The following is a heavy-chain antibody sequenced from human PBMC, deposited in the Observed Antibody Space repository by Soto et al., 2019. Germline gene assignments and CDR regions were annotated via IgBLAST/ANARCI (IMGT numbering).Heavy chain of an antibody. CDR1: GXXXXXXX. Sequence: QVQLVQSGAEVKKPGASVKVSCKASGXXXXXXXXXXXXXXXXXXXXXXXWMNPNIGNTGYAQKFQGRVTMNRNTSISTAYMELSSLRSEDTAVYYXAXGGTTGQNYYYYYMDVWGKGTTVTVSS. CDR2: MNPNIGNT. J-gene: IGHJ6*03. D-gene: IGHD1-1*01. V-gene: IGHV1-8*01. CDR3: AXGGTTGQNYYYYYMDV.